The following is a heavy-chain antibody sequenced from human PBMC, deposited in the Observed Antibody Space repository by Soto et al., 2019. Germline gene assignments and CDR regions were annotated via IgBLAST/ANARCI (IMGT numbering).Heavy chain of an antibody. CDR2: MNPNSGNT. V-gene: IGHV1-8*01. CDR1: GYTFTSYD. D-gene: IGHD3-9*01. Sequence: GASVKVSCKASGYTFTSYDINWVRQATGQGLGWMGWMNPNSGNTGYAQKFQGRVTMTRNTSISTAYMELSSLRSEDTAVYYCARRAAPELYFDWFHKALTWFDPWGQGTLVTVSS. CDR3: ARRAAPELYFDWFHKALTWFDP. J-gene: IGHJ5*02.